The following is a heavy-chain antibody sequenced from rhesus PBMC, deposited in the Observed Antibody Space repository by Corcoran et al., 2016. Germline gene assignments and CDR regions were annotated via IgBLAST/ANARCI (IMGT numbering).Heavy chain of an antibody. D-gene: IGHD3-3*01. J-gene: IGHJ2*01. CDR2: IYWNDSK. Sequence: QVTLKESGPALVKPTQTLTLTCTFSGFSISTSGTGVRWIRPPPGKALEWPASIYWNDSKYYSTSLKSRLTISKDTSKNQVVLTMTNMDPVDTATYYCARVQGYYNIWTGYYTGDWYFDLWGPGTPITISS. V-gene: IGHV2-95*01. CDR3: ARVQGYYNIWTGYYTGDWYFDL. CDR1: GFSISTSGTG.